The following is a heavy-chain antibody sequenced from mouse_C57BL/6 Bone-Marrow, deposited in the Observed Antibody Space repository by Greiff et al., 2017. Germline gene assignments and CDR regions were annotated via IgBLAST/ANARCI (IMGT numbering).Heavy chain of an antibody. J-gene: IGHJ2*01. Sequence: EVQLQQSGPELVKPGASVKISCKASGYTFTDYYMNWVKQSHGKSLEWIGDINPNNGGTSYNQKFKGKATLTVDKSSSTAYMELRSLTSEDSAVYYCARSGITTDFDDWGQGTTLTVSS. V-gene: IGHV1-26*01. CDR3: ARSGITTDFDD. CDR1: GYTFTDYY. D-gene: IGHD1-1*01. CDR2: INPNNGGT.